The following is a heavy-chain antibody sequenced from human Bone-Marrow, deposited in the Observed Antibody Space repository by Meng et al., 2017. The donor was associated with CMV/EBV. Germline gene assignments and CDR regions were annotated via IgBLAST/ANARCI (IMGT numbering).Heavy chain of an antibody. V-gene: IGHV3-33*01. J-gene: IGHJ4*02. Sequence: GGSLRLSCAASGFTFSSYGMHWVRQAPGKGLEWVAVIWYDGSNKYYADSVKGRFTISRDNSKNTLYLQMNSLRAEDTAVYYCARGFITIFGVVNYWGQGTLVTVSS. CDR1: GFTFSSYG. D-gene: IGHD3-3*01. CDR3: ARGFITIFGVVNY. CDR2: IWYDGSNK.